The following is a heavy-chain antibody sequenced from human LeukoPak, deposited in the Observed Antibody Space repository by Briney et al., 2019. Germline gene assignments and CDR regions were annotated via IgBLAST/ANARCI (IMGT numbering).Heavy chain of an antibody. J-gene: IGHJ4*02. Sequence: GGSLRLSCAASGSTFSSYAMSLVRPAPGKGLEWVSAISGSGGSTYYADSVKGRFTISRDNSKNTLYLQMNSLRAEDTAVYYCANCIDSSGWYLGDWGQGTLVTVSS. CDR3: ANCIDSSGWYLGD. D-gene: IGHD6-19*01. V-gene: IGHV3-23*01. CDR2: ISGSGGST. CDR1: GSTFSSYA.